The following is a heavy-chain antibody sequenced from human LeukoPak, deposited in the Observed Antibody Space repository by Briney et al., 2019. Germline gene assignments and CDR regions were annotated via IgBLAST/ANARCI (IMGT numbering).Heavy chain of an antibody. CDR3: ARHGSDWSFDY. Sequence: SETLSLTCTVSGGSISTYYWSWIRQPPEKGLEWIGYIYYSGSTNYNPSLKSRVTMSIDTSKNQFSRKLTSVTAADTAVYYCARHGSDWSFDYWGRGALVTVSS. J-gene: IGHJ4*02. CDR1: GGSISTYY. D-gene: IGHD6-19*01. CDR2: IYYSGST. V-gene: IGHV4-59*08.